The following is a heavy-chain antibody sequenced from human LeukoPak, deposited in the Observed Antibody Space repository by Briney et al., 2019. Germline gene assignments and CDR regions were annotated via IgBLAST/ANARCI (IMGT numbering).Heavy chain of an antibody. CDR3: ASPTGEATR. Sequence: PSETLSLTCAVYGGSLRGYYWSWVRQPPGKGLEWIGEINHSGDTNYNPSLKSRVTISVDMSKSQFSLKLTSVTAADTAMYYCASPTGEATRWGQGTLVTVSS. CDR2: INHSGDT. D-gene: IGHD7-27*01. CDR1: GGSLRGYY. V-gene: IGHV4-34*01. J-gene: IGHJ4*02.